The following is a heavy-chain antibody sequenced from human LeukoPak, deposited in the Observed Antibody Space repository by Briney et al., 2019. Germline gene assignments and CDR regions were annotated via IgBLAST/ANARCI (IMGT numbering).Heavy chain of an antibody. CDR2: IKQDGSEK. Sequence: GGSLRLSCAAPGFTFISYWMSWVRQAPGKGLEWVANIKQDGSEKYYVDSVKGRFTISRDNAKNSLYLQMNSLRAEDTAVYYCARDPDSGFDYWGQGTLVTVSS. V-gene: IGHV3-7*01. CDR3: ARDPDSGFDY. J-gene: IGHJ4*02. D-gene: IGHD4/OR15-4a*01. CDR1: GFTFISYW.